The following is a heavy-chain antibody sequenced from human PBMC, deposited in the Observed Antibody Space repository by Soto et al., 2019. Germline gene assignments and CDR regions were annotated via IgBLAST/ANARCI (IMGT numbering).Heavy chain of an antibody. CDR2: IKQDGSEK. Sequence: PGGSLRLSCAASGFTFSSYWMSWVRQAPGKGLEWVANIKQDGSEKYYVDSVKGRFTISRDNAKNSLYLQMNSLRAEDTAVYYCARDDYDILTGYYQFYYYYYGMDVWGQGTTVTVS. V-gene: IGHV3-7*03. D-gene: IGHD3-9*01. CDR1: GFTFSSYW. CDR3: ARDDYDILTGYYQFYYYYYGMDV. J-gene: IGHJ6*02.